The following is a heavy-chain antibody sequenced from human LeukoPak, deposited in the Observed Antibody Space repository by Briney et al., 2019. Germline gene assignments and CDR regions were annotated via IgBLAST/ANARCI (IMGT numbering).Heavy chain of an antibody. CDR1: GGSFSGYQ. J-gene: IGHJ4*02. D-gene: IGHD3-10*01. Sequence: SETLSLTCAVYGGSFSGYQWSWVRQPPGKGLEWIGEINHSGVADYNPSLKSRVTISLDASKNQFSLRLRSVTAADTAMYYCARILRYYGSGSYGYWGQGTLVTVSS. CDR3: ARILRYYGSGSYGY. CDR2: INHSGVA. V-gene: IGHV4-34*01.